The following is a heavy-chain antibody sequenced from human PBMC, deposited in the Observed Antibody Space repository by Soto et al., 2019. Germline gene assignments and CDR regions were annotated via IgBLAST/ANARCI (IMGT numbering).Heavy chain of an antibody. J-gene: IGHJ6*03. V-gene: IGHV3-23*01. D-gene: IGHD3-10*01. CDR2: ISGSGGST. Sequence: GGSLRLSCAASGFTFSSYAMSWVRQAPGKGLEWVSAISGSGGSTYYADSVKGRFTISRDNSKNTLYLQMNSLRAEDTAVYYCAKGRAVRGAAKRSDYYYMDVWGKGTTVTVSS. CDR3: AKGRAVRGAAKRSDYYYMDV. CDR1: GFTFSSYA.